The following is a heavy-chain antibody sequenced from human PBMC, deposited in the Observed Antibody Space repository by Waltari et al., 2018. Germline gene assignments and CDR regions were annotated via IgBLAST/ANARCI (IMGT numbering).Heavy chain of an antibody. D-gene: IGHD2-2*01. CDR2: IYTSGST. CDR3: ASDVPAAMGRRGYYYYMDV. V-gene: IGHV4-61*02. Sequence: QVQLQESGPGLVKPSQTLSLTCTVSGGSISSGSYYWSWIRQPAGKGLEWIGRIYTSGSTNYNPSLKSRVTISVDTSKNQFSLKLSSVTAADTAVYYCASDVPAAMGRRGYYYYMDVWGKGTTVTVSS. CDR1: GGSISSGSYY. J-gene: IGHJ6*03.